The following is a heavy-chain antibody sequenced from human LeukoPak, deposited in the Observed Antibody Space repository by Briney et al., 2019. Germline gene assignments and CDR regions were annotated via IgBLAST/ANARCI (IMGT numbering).Heavy chain of an antibody. D-gene: IGHD3-10*01. CDR3: AREDYYGSGSYPHFDY. J-gene: IGHJ4*02. CDR1: GYNFISYG. Sequence: GASVKVSCKASGYNFISYGISWVRQAPGQGLEWMGWINTYNGNTNYAQNYQGRVAMTTDTSTSTSYMELRSLRSDDTAVYYCAREDYYGSGSYPHFDYWGQGTLVTVSS. V-gene: IGHV1-18*01. CDR2: INTYNGNT.